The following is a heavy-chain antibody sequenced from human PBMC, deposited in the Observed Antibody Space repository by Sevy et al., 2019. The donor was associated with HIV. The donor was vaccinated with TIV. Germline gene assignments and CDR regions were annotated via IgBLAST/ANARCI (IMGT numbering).Heavy chain of an antibody. CDR2: IYSGGNT. J-gene: IGHJ4*02. Sequence: GGSLRLSCATSGFTVSSYYMSWVRQAPGKGLEWVSLIYSGGNTYYADSVKGRFTISRDNSKNTLYLQMNSLRAEDTAVYYCARGLFGTSSYWGQGPLVTVSS. CDR1: GFTVSSYY. CDR3: ARGLFGTSSY. V-gene: IGHV3-53*01. D-gene: IGHD6-13*01.